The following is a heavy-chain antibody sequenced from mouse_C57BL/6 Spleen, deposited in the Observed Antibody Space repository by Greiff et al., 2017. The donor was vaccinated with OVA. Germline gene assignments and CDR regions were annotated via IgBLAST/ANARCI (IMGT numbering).Heavy chain of an antibody. CDR1: GFTFSSYA. CDR3: ARESDYYEDAMDY. CDR2: ISDGGSYT. D-gene: IGHD1-1*01. J-gene: IGHJ4*01. Sequence: EVMLVESGGGLVKPGGSLKLSCAASGFTFSSYAMSWVRQTPEKRLEWVATISDGGSYTYYPDNVKGRFTISRDNAKNNLYLQMSHLKSEDTAMYYCARESDYYEDAMDYWGQGTSVTVSS. V-gene: IGHV5-4*01.